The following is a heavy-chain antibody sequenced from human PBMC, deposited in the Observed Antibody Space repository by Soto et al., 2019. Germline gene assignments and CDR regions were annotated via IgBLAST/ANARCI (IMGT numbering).Heavy chain of an antibody. CDR2: INSDGSST. CDR3: ATRGYSSSWYVPYYYYYMEV. CDR1: GFTFSSYW. V-gene: IGHV3-74*01. J-gene: IGHJ6*03. D-gene: IGHD6-13*01. Sequence: PGGSLRLSCAASGFTFSSYWMHWVRQAPGKGLVWVSRINSDGSSTSYADSVKGRFTISRDNAKNTLYLQMNSLRAEDTAVYYCATRGYSSSWYVPYYYYYMEVWGKGTTVTVSS.